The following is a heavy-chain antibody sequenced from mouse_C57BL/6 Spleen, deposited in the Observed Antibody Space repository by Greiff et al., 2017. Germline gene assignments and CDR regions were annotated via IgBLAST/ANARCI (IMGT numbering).Heavy chain of an antibody. CDR1: GYSFTDYN. Sequence: QLQQSGPELVKPGASVKISCKASGYSFTDYNMNWVKQSNGKSLEWIGVINPNYGTTSYNQKFKGKATLTVDQSSSTAYMQLNSLTSEDSAVYYCARNYGSSYEDAMDYWGQGTSGTVSS. CDR2: INPNYGTT. V-gene: IGHV1-39*01. D-gene: IGHD1-1*01. CDR3: ARNYGSSYEDAMDY. J-gene: IGHJ4*01.